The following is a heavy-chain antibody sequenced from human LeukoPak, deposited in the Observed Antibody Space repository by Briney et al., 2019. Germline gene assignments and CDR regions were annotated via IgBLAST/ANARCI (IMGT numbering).Heavy chain of an antibody. Sequence: ASVKVSCKASGYTFTSYYMHWVRQAPGQGLEWVGWINVKNGDTKYAEKLQGRVTMTTDTSTSTAYMELRSLISDDTAVYYCTRGSWGSVSFDVWGQGTMVTVSS. CDR3: TRGSWGSVSFDV. CDR1: GYTFTSYY. CDR2: INVKNGDT. D-gene: IGHD7-27*01. V-gene: IGHV1-18*04. J-gene: IGHJ3*01.